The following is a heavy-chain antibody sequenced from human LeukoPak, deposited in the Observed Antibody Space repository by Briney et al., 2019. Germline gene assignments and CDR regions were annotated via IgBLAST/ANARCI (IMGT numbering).Heavy chain of an antibody. V-gene: IGHV4-59*08. CDR1: GASIRNYY. CDR2: IYYSGST. Sequence: SETLSLTCTVSGASIRNYYWSWIRQSPGKGLEWIGCIYYSGSTNYNPSLESRVAMSVDTSKNQFSPRLSSVTAAGTAIYYCARRYSSSWYVGFFDPWGQGTLVTVSS. CDR3: ARRYSSSWYVGFFDP. J-gene: IGHJ5*02. D-gene: IGHD6-13*01.